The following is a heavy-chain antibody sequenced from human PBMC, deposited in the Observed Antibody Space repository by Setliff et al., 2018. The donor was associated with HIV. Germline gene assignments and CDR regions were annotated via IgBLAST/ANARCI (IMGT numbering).Heavy chain of an antibody. D-gene: IGHD5-12*01. CDR2: IYYTGTT. J-gene: IGHJ6*03. CDR3: ARHGGYSGYPYYYYYYMDV. CDR1: GASIGSDNYY. Sequence: TSETLSLTCIVSGASIGSDNYYWGWIRQPPGKGLEWIGNIYYTGTTYYNPSLKSRVTISVDTSKNQFSLNLSSVTAGDTAVYYCARHGGYSGYPYYYYYYMDVWGKGTTVTVSS. V-gene: IGHV4-39*01.